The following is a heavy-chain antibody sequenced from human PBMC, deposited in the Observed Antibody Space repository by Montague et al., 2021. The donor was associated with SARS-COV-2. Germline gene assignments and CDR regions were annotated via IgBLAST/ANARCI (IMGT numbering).Heavy chain of an antibody. V-gene: IGHV4-34*01. CDR2: INNSGST. J-gene: IGHJ6*03. D-gene: IGHD3-22*01. CDR3: ARGRIEVSMIVVVLTGASYHEDV. CDR1: GGSFSGHY. Sequence: SETLSLTCAVYGGSFSGHYWSWIRQPPGKGLECIGEINNSGSTNYNPSLKSRVTISVDTSKNQFSLKLHSVTAADTAVYYCARGRIEVSMIVVVLTGASYHEDVGGKGTTV.